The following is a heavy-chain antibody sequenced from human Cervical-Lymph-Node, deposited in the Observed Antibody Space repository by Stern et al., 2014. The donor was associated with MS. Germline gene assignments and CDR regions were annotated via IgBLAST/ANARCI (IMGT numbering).Heavy chain of an antibody. J-gene: IGHJ2*01. CDR2: IDWDDDK. V-gene: IGHV2-70*01. Sequence: ESGPALVKPTQTLTLTCTFSGFSLSTSGMCVSWIHQPPGKALEXLALIDWDDDKYYSTSLKTRLTISKDTSKNQVVLTMTNMDPVDTATYYCARRRDSSGYWYFDLWGRGTLVTVSS. CDR3: ARRRDSSGYWYFDL. D-gene: IGHD3-22*01. CDR1: GFSLSTSGMC.